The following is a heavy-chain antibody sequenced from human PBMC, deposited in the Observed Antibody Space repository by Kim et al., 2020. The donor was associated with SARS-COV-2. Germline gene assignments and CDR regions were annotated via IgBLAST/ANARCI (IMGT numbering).Heavy chain of an antibody. Sequence: SVKSRITINPDTSKNQFSLQLNSVTPEDTAVYYCARDRGGIAVAPLPFDIWGQGTMVTVSS. J-gene: IGHJ3*02. D-gene: IGHD6-19*01. CDR3: ARDRGGIAVAPLPFDI. V-gene: IGHV6-1*01.